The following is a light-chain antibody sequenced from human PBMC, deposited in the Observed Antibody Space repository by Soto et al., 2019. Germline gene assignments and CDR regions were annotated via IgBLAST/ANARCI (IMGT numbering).Light chain of an antibody. J-gene: IGKJ4*01. Sequence: DIQMTQSPSSVSASVGDRVTITCRASQGISTWVAWYQQKPGEAPKLLILAASILKSGVPSRFSGSGSGTDFSLTISSLQPEDFATYFCQQTNSFPLSCGGGTKVEIK. CDR3: QQTNSFPLS. CDR2: AAS. V-gene: IGKV1-12*01. CDR1: QGISTW.